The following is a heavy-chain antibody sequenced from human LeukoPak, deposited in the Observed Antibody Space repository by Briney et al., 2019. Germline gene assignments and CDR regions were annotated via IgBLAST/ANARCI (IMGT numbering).Heavy chain of an antibody. CDR2: ISYDGSNK. V-gene: IGHV3-30*04. Sequence: GRSLRLSCAASGFTFSSYAMHWVRQAPGKGLEWVAVISYDGSNKYYADSVKGRFTISRDNSKNTLYLQMNSLRAGDTAVDCCAGDEAGTNQLVYWGQRTLVTVSS. CDR1: GFTFSSYA. D-gene: IGHD6-19*01. CDR3: AGDEAGTNQLVY. J-gene: IGHJ4*02.